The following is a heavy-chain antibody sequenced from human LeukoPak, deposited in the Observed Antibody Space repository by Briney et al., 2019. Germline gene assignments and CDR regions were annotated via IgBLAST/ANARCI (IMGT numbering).Heavy chain of an antibody. CDR2: INPSGGST. Sequence: ASVKVSCKASGYTFTSYYMHWVRQAPGQGLEWMGIINPSGGSTSYAQKFQGRVTMTRDTSTSTVYMELSSLRSEDTAVYYCARDLKGYSSGWYGSNWFDPWGQGTLVTVFS. J-gene: IGHJ5*02. D-gene: IGHD6-19*01. V-gene: IGHV1-46*01. CDR1: GYTFTSYY. CDR3: ARDLKGYSSGWYGSNWFDP.